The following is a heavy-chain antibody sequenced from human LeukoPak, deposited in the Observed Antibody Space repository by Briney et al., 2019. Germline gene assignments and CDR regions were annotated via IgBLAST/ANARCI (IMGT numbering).Heavy chain of an antibody. Sequence: ASVKVSCKASGYTFSSYHIHWVRQAPGQGLEWMGKINPSFNPGVDVTSYAQKFQGRVTMARDTSTNTVYMELSSLRSEDTAVYYCARAWESIAGYYFDYWGQGTLVTVSS. J-gene: IGHJ4*02. CDR3: ARAWESIAGYYFDY. V-gene: IGHV1-46*01. D-gene: IGHD1-26*01. CDR2: INPSFNPGVDVT. CDR1: GYTFSSYH.